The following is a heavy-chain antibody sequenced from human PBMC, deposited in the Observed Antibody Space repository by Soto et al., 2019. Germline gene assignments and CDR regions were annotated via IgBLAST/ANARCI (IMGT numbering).Heavy chain of an antibody. V-gene: IGHV4-59*01. D-gene: IGHD1-1*01. J-gene: IGHJ4*02. CDR2: IYYSGST. Sequence: QVQLQESGPGLVKPSETLSLTCTVSGGSISSYYWSWIRQPPGKGLEWIGYIYYSGSTNYNPSLKSRVTISVDTSKNQFSLKLSSVTAADTAVYYCARDQERNHYFDYWGQGTLVTVSS. CDR1: GGSISSYY. CDR3: ARDQERNHYFDY.